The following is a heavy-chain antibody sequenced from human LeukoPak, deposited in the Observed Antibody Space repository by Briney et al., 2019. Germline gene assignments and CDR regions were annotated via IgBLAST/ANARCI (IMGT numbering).Heavy chain of an antibody. J-gene: IGHJ6*02. CDR1: GGSISSYY. V-gene: IGHV4-59*01. CDR2: IYYSGST. D-gene: IGHD4-17*01. CDR3: ARDRTTYFGMDV. Sequence: SETPSLTCTVSGGSISSYYWSWIRQPPGKGLEWIGYIYYSGSTNYNPSLKSRVTISVDTSKNQFSLKLSSVTAADTAEYYCARDRTTYFGMDVWGQGTTVTVSS.